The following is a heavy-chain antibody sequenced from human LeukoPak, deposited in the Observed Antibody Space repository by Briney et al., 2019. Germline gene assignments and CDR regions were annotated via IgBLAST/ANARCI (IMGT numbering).Heavy chain of an antibody. Sequence: GGSLRLSCAASGFTFNTYGMHWVRQAPGQGLEWVAAIWFDGSVKHYSDAVKGRFTISRDNSLNTLYLQTNSLRVEDTAIYYCAKDTGVQFLEPAFWGQGTLVTVSS. D-gene: IGHD3-3*01. J-gene: IGHJ4*02. V-gene: IGHV3-33*06. CDR1: GFTFNTYG. CDR2: IWFDGSVK. CDR3: AKDTGVQFLEPAF.